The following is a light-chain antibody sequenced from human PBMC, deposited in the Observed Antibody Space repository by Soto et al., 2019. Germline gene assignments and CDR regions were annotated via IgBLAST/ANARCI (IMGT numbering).Light chain of an antibody. CDR1: QSISSY. CDR3: QHSYSTPWT. V-gene: IGKV1-39*01. CDR2: TAS. Sequence: DIQMTQSPSSLSASVGDRVTITCRASQSISSYLNWYQQKPGKAPKLLIYTASSLQSGVPSRFSGSGSGTDFTLTISSLQPEDFATYYCQHSYSTPWTFGQGTKVEIK. J-gene: IGKJ1*01.